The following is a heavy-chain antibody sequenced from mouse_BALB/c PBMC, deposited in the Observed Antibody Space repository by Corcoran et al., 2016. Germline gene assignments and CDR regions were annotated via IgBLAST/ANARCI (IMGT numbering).Heavy chain of an antibody. CDR1: GYTFTDYY. CDR3: ARSGTDYYFDY. CDR2: IYPGSGNT. D-gene: IGHD2-4*01. Sequence: QIQLQQSGPELVKPGASVKISCKASGYTFTDYYINWVKQKPGQGLEWIGWIYPGSGNTKYNEKFKGKATLTVDTSSSTAYMQLSSLTSEDTAVYFRARSGTDYYFDYWGQGTTLTVSS. J-gene: IGHJ2*01. V-gene: IGHV1-84*02.